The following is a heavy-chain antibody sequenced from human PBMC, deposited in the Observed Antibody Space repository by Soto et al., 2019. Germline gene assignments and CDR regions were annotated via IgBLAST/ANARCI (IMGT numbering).Heavy chain of an antibody. CDR2: IYWDDDK. CDR3: AHSTSTRHYDFWSGPRPDV. Sequence: GSGPTLVNPTQTLTLTCTFSGFSLSTSGVGVGWIRQPPGKALEWLALIYWDDDKRYSPSLKSRLTITKDTSKNQVVLTMTNMDPVDTATYYCAHSTSTRHYDFWSGPRPDVWGQGTTVTVSS. CDR1: GFSLSTSGVG. J-gene: IGHJ6*02. V-gene: IGHV2-5*02. D-gene: IGHD3-3*01.